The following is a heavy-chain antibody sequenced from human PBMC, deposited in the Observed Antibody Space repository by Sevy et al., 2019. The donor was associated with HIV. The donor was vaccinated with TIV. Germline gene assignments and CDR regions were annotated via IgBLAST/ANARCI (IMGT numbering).Heavy chain of an antibody. J-gene: IGHJ3*02. CDR2: ISGRGDDT. D-gene: IGHD2-15*01. V-gene: IGHV3-23*01. Sequence: GGSLRLSCAASGFTFNSYAMSWVRQAPGKGLEWVSAISGRGDDTYYADSVKGRFTISRDKSKNTLYLQMNSLRAEDTAVYYCAKDIVVVVEEAFDIWGQGTMVTVSS. CDR1: GFTFNSYA. CDR3: AKDIVVVVEEAFDI.